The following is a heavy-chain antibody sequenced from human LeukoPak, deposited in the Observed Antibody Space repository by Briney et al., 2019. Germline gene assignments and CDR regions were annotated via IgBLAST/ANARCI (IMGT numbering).Heavy chain of an antibody. CDR1: GGSISSSSYY. Sequence: SETLSLTCTVSGGSISSSSYYWGWIRQPPGKGLEWIGSIYYSGSTYYNPSLKSRVTISVDTSKNQFSLKLSSVTAADTAVYYRARQKLELRPEAAFDIWGQGTMVTVSS. CDR2: IYYSGST. CDR3: ARQKLELRPEAAFDI. V-gene: IGHV4-39*01. J-gene: IGHJ3*02. D-gene: IGHD1-7*01.